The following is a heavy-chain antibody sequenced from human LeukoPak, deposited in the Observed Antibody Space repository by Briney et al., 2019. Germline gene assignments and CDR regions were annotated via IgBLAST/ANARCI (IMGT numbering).Heavy chain of an antibody. V-gene: IGHV3-30*19. CDR3: ARDGRVAGITIFGVVIIPSPYYFDY. Sequence: GGSLRLSCAASGFTFGSYGMHWVRQAPGKGLEWVAVIWYDGSSKYYADSVKGRFTISRDNSKNTLYLQMNSLRAEDTAVYYCARDGRVAGITIFGVVIIPSPYYFDYWGQGTLVTVSS. CDR2: IWYDGSSK. D-gene: IGHD3-3*01. J-gene: IGHJ4*02. CDR1: GFTFGSYG.